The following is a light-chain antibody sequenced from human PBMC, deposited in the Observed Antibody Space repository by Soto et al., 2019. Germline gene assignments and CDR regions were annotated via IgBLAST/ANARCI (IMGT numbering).Light chain of an antibody. Sequence: IQMTQSPSTLSGSVGDRVTITCRASQTISSWLAWYQQKPGKAPKLLIYKASTLKSGVPSRFSGSGSGTEFTLTISSLQPDDFATYYCQQYNSYLYTFGQGTRLEIK. CDR1: QTISSW. J-gene: IGKJ5*01. CDR2: KAS. V-gene: IGKV1-5*03. CDR3: QQYNSYLYT.